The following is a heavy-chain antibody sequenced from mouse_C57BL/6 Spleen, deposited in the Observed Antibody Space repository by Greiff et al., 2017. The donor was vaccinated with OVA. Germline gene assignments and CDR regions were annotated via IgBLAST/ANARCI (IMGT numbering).Heavy chain of an antibody. CDR3: TQRNDYWYFDV. D-gene: IGHD2-3*01. CDR2: IDPENGDT. V-gene: IGHV14-4*01. Sequence: EVQLQQSGAELVRPGASVKLSCTASGFNIKDDYMHWVKQRPEQGLEWIGWIDPENGDTEYASKFQGKATITADTSSNTAYLQLSSLTSEDTAVYYCTQRNDYWYFDVWGTGTTVTVSS. J-gene: IGHJ1*03. CDR1: GFNIKDDY.